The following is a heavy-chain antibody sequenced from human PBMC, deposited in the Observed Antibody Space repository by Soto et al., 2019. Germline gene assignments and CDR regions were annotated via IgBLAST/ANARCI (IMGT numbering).Heavy chain of an antibody. CDR3: ARHVVPAANYFAY. Sequence: SETLSLTCTVSGGSISSYYWSWIRQPPGKGLEWIGYIYYSGSTNYNPSLKSRDTISVDTSKNQFSLKLSSVTVADTAVYYCARHVVPAANYFAYWGQGTLVTVS. J-gene: IGHJ4*02. V-gene: IGHV4-59*08. CDR1: GGSISSYY. D-gene: IGHD2-2*01. CDR2: IYYSGST.